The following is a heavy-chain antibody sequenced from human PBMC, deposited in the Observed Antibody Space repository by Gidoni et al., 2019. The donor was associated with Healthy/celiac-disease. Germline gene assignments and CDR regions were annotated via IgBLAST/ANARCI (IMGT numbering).Heavy chain of an antibody. V-gene: IGHV4-34*01. J-gene: IGHJ4*02. CDR1: GGSFSGYY. CDR3: ARGAELGY. Sequence: QVQLQQWGAGLLKPSETLSLTCAVYGGSFSGYYWSWIRQPPGKGLEWIGEINHSGSTNYNPSLKSRVTISVDTSKNQFSLKLSSVTAADTAVYYCARGAELGYWGQGTLVTVSS. CDR2: INHSGST.